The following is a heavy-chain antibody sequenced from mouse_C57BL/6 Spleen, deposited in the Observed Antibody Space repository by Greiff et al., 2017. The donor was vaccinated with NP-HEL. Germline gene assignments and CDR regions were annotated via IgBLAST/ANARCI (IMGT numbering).Heavy chain of an antibody. CDR1: GYAFSSYW. V-gene: IGHV1-80*01. CDR2: IYPGDGDT. Sequence: QVQLQQSGAELVKPRASVKISCKASGYAFSSYWMNWVKQRPGKGLEWIGQIYPGDGDTNYNGKFKGKATLTADKSSSTAYMQLSSLTSEDSAVYFCARSTTVVAESFAYWGQGTLVTVSA. J-gene: IGHJ3*01. D-gene: IGHD1-1*01. CDR3: ARSTTVVAESFAY.